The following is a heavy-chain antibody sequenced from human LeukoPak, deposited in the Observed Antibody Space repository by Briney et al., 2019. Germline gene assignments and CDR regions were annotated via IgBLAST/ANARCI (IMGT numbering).Heavy chain of an antibody. Sequence: GGSLRLSCAASGFVFNNYGMHWVRQAPGKGLEWVAVIWTDGSKKSYADSVKGRFTFTRDNSKNMLYLQMDSLRADDTAVYYCARRSSGTSGLDYWGQGILVTASS. V-gene: IGHV3-33*01. J-gene: IGHJ4*02. CDR3: ARRSSGTSGLDY. CDR1: GFVFNNYG. CDR2: IWTDGSKK. D-gene: IGHD1-26*01.